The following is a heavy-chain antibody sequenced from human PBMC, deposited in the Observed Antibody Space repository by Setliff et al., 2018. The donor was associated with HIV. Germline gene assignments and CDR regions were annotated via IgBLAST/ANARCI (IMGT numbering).Heavy chain of an antibody. Sequence: SETLSLTCAVYGGSFSGYYWTWVRQSPGKGLEWIGEVNHSGRTNYNPSLKSRLAISGDMSKNQFSLSLRSVTAADTAVYYCARGVKGVIITYYYYCMDVWGKGTAVTV. D-gene: IGHD3-10*01. V-gene: IGHV4-34*01. CDR2: VNHSGRT. CDR1: GGSFSGYY. CDR3: ARGVKGVIITYYYYCMDV. J-gene: IGHJ6*03.